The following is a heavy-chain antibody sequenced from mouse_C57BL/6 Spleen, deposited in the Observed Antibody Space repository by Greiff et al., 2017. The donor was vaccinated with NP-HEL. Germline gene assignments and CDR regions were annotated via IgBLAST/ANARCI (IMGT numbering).Heavy chain of an antibody. D-gene: IGHD1-1*01. Sequence: VQLVESGAELVRPGASVTLSCKASGYTFTDYEMHWVKQTPVHGLEWIGAIDPETGGTAYNQKFKGKAILTADKSSSTAYMELRSLTSEDSAVYYCTRGDYYGTPDYWGQGTTLTVSS. CDR1: GYTFTDYE. CDR2: IDPETGGT. V-gene: IGHV1-15*01. CDR3: TRGDYYGTPDY. J-gene: IGHJ2*01.